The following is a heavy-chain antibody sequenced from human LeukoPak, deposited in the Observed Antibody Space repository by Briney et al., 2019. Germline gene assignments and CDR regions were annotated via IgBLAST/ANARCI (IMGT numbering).Heavy chain of an antibody. Sequence: GGSLRLSCAASGFTFSNAWMSWVRQAPGKGLEWVGRIKSKTDGGTTDYAAPVKGRFTISRDDSKNTLYLQMNSLKTEDTAVYYCTTGFRGSYQFDYWGQGTLVTVSS. D-gene: IGHD1-26*01. CDR3: TTGFRGSYQFDY. CDR1: GFTFSNAW. CDR2: IKSKTDGGTT. V-gene: IGHV3-15*01. J-gene: IGHJ4*02.